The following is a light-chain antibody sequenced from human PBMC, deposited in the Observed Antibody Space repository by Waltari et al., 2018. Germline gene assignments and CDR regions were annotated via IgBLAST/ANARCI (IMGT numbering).Light chain of an antibody. J-gene: IGKJ1*01. Sequence: DIRMTQSPSSLSASVGDTVTITCQATQGIGNNLNWYQQKPGKAPKLLIYRASSLQSGIPSRFSGIGSGTDFTLTISSLQAEDFATYCCQQGHSYPWTFGQGTTVEIK. CDR1: QGIGNN. CDR3: QQGHSYPWT. V-gene: IGKV1-39*01. CDR2: RAS.